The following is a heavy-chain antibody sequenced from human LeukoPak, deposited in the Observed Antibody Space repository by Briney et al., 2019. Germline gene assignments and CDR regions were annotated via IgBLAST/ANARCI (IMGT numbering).Heavy chain of an antibody. J-gene: IGHJ4*02. Sequence: GESLKISCRGSGYSFTNYWIGWVRQMPGKGLEWMGIIYPADSDTRYSPSFQGQVTISANKSISTAYLQWSSLKASDTAMYYCAGRGTGTTLAFDYWGQGTLVTVSS. V-gene: IGHV5-51*01. CDR1: GYSFTNYW. D-gene: IGHD1-1*01. CDR3: AGRGTGTTLAFDY. CDR2: IYPADSDT.